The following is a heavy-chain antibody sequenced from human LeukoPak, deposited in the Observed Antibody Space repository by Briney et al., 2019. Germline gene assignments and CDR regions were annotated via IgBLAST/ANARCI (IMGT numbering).Heavy chain of an antibody. J-gene: IGHJ4*02. Sequence: PGGSLRLSCAASGFTLGTYAMHWVRQAPGKGLEYVSSISSNGGFTYYANSMKGRFTISRDNSKNMLYLQMGSLGADDMAVYYCARGPILGTTWMNIDYWGQGTLVTVSS. V-gene: IGHV3-64*01. D-gene: IGHD1-26*01. CDR2: ISSNGGFT. CDR1: GFTLGTYA. CDR3: ARGPILGTTWMNIDY.